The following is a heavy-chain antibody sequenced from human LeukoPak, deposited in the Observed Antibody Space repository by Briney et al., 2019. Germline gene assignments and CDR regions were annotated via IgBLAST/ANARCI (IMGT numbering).Heavy chain of an antibody. J-gene: IGHJ4*02. V-gene: IGHV3-53*01. Sequence: GSLRLSCAASGFTVSSNYMSWVRQAPGKGLEWVSVIYSGGSTRYADSVKGRFTISRDNSRNTLYLQMNSLRAEDTALYYCARDNYDSSGFTWGQGTLVTVSS. CDR2: IYSGGST. CDR3: ARDNYDSSGFT. D-gene: IGHD3-22*01. CDR1: GFTVSSNY.